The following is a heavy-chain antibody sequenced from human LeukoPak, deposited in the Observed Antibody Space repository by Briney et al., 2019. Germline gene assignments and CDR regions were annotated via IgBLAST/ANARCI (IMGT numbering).Heavy chain of an antibody. V-gene: IGHV3-66*02. CDR2: IYSGGST. Sequence: GGSLRLSCAASGFTVSSNYMSWVRQAPGKGLEWVSVIYSGGSTYYSDSVTGRFTISRDNSKNTLYLQMNSLRAEDTAVYYCARIFYCGGDCRWGQGTLVTVSS. D-gene: IGHD2-21*01. CDR1: GFTVSSNY. J-gene: IGHJ4*02. CDR3: ARIFYCGGDCR.